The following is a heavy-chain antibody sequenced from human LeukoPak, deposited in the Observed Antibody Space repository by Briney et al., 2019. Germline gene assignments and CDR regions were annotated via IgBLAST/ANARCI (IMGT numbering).Heavy chain of an antibody. V-gene: IGHV1-18*01. CDR1: GYTFTSYG. CDR2: ISAYNGNT. J-gene: IGHJ5*02. D-gene: IGHD2-15*01. CDR3: ARVSGCSGGSCYWFDP. Sequence: ASVKVSCKASGYTFTSYGISWVRQAPGQGLEWMGWISAYNGNTNYAQKLQGRVTMTTDTSTSTAYMGLRSLRSDDTAVYYCARVSGCSGGSCYWFDPWGQGTLVTVSS.